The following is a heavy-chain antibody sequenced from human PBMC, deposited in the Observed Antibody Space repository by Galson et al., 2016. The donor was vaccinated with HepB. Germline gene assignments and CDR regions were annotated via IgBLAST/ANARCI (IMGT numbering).Heavy chain of an antibody. CDR1: GFTFSSFA. CDR3: VAYCSGGSCYGGVSYYGMDV. J-gene: IGHJ6*04. V-gene: IGHV3-30*03. D-gene: IGHD2-15*01. CDR2: TSYDGSIK. Sequence: SLRLSCAASGFTFSSFAMHWVRQAPGKGLEWVAVTSYDGSIKYYADSVKGRFTISRDNSKNTLYLQMNTLRAEDTAVYHCVAYCSGGSCYGGVSYYGMDVWGKGTTVTVSS.